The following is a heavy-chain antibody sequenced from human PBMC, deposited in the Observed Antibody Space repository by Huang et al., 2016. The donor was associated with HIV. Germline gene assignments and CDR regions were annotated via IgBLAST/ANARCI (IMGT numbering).Heavy chain of an antibody. CDR3: ATGKYGSSFNY. D-gene: IGHD2-2*01. J-gene: IGHJ4*02. CDR1: GYTLSELS. V-gene: IGHV1-24*01. CDR2: LDPEDEET. Sequence: QVQLTQSGAEVKKPGASVKVSCKVSGYTLSELSMNWVRQARGKGLGWMGGLDPEDEETIYAQKFQGRLTMTEDTSADTAYMELASLRSEDTAVYYCATGKYGSSFNYWGQGTLVTVSS.